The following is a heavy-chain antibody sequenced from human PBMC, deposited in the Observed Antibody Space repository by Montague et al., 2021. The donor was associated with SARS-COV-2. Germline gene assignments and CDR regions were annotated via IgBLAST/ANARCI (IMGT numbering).Heavy chain of an antibody. V-gene: IGHV3-23*01. CDR2: ISGSGGST. Sequence: SLRLSCAASGFTFSMYAMKWVRQAPGKGLEWVSVISGSGGSTYDADSVKGRFTISRDNSKNTLYLQMNSLRAEDTAVYYCAAPMVKDYWGQGTLVTVSS. CDR1: GFTFSMYA. CDR3: AAPMVKDY. J-gene: IGHJ4*02. D-gene: IGHD5-18*01.